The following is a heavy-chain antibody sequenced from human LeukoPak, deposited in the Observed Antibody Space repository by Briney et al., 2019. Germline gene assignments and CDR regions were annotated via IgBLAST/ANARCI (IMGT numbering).Heavy chain of an antibody. CDR1: GGTFSSHA. J-gene: IGHJ4*02. Sequence: EASVKVSCKASGGTFSSHAISWVRQAPGQGLEWMGWINPNSGGTNYAQKFQGWVTMTRDTSISTAYMELSGLRSDDTAVYYCARYTPTRESGGIDYWGQGTLVTVSS. CDR3: ARYTPTRESGGIDY. V-gene: IGHV1-2*04. CDR2: INPNSGGT. D-gene: IGHD3-10*01.